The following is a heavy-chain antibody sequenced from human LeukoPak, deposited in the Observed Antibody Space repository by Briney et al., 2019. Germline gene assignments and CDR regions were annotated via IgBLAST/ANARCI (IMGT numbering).Heavy chain of an antibody. CDR2: IGSSSTI. V-gene: IGHV3-48*01. Sequence: GGSLRLSCAASGFTFSSYSMNWVRQAPGKGLEWVSYIGSSSTIYYADSVKGRFTISRDNAKNSLYLQMNSLRAEDTAVYYCARSRGVLWVYYYYMDVWGKGTTVTVSS. D-gene: IGHD2-2*01. J-gene: IGHJ6*03. CDR3: ARSRGVLWVYYYYMDV. CDR1: GFTFSSYS.